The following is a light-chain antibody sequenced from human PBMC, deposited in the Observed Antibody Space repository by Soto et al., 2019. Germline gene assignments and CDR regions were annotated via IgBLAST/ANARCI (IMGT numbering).Light chain of an antibody. CDR2: DVR. J-gene: IGLJ3*02. Sequence: QSALTQPASVSGSPGQSITISCTGTSSDVGAYDYVSWYQLHPGKAPKLMIYDVRNRPSGVSDRFSGSKSGNTASLTISGLQADDEADYYCSSYTTSSAVVFGGGTKLTVL. V-gene: IGLV2-14*03. CDR1: SSDVGAYDY. CDR3: SSYTTSSAVV.